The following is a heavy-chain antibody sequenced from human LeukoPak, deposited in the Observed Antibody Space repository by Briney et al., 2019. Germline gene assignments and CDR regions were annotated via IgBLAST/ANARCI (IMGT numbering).Heavy chain of an antibody. V-gene: IGHV3-21*01. Sequence: GGSLRLSCAASGFTFSSYSMNWVRQAPGKGLEWVSSISSSSSYIYYADSVKGRFTISRDNAKNSLYLQMNSLRAEDTAVYYCARDPIPGSSSTSPFDYWGQGTLVTVSS. J-gene: IGHJ4*02. CDR1: GFTFSSYS. CDR2: ISSSSSYI. CDR3: ARDPIPGSSSTSPFDY. D-gene: IGHD2-2*01.